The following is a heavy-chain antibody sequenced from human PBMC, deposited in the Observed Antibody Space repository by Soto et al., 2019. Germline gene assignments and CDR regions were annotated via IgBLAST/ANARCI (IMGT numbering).Heavy chain of an antibody. V-gene: IGHV3-21*02. CDR3: ARDNLAFQGAFDL. CDR1: GFIFSDFQ. Sequence: VQLVQSGGGPVKPGGSLRLSCAASGFIFSDFQLNWVRQAPGRGLEWLSSITGTSAFTHYADSIEGRFTISRDNPNNLLPLQMDNLRPEDTAVYYCARDNLAFQGAFDLWGQGTLVTVSS. CDR2: ITGTSAFT. J-gene: IGHJ4*02. D-gene: IGHD3-16*01.